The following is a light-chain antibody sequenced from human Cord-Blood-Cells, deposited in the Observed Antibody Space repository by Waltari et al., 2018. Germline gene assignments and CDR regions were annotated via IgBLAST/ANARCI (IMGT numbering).Light chain of an antibody. CDR1: SSDVGGYNY. J-gene: IGLJ2*01. V-gene: IGLV2-8*01. CDR3: SSYAGSNPL. Sequence: QSALTQPPSASGSPGQSVTISFNGTSSDVGGYNYVSWYQQHPGKAHKLMIYEVSKRPSGVPDRFSGSKSGNTASLTVSGLQAEDEADYYCSSYAGSNPLFGGGTKLTVL. CDR2: EVS.